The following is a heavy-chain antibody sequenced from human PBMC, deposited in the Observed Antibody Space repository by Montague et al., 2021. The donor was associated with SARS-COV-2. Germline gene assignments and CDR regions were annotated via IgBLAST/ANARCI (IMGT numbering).Heavy chain of an antibody. CDR3: ARDLGDRDGGFDY. Sequence: SETLSLTCTVSGASINGHHWNWIRQPPGKGLEWIGYMKSSGSTNYKPSLKSRVTISVDASKKQVSLKMISVTAADTAVYYCARDLGDRDGGFDYWGQGTLVTVSS. J-gene: IGHJ4*02. CDR1: GASINGHH. CDR2: MKSSGST. D-gene: IGHD3-16*01. V-gene: IGHV4-59*11.